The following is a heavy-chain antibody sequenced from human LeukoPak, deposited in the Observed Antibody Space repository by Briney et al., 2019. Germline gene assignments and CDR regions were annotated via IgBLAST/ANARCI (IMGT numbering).Heavy chain of an antibody. CDR3: AREPTTVTTDASFDY. CDR2: ISSSSSYI. V-gene: IGHV3-21*01. Sequence: RGSLRLSCAASGFTFSSYSMNWVRQAPGKGLEWVSSISSSSSYIYYADSVKGRFTISRDNAKNSLYLQMNSLRAEDTAVYYCAREPTTVTTDASFDYWGQGTLVTVSS. J-gene: IGHJ4*02. D-gene: IGHD4-17*01. CDR1: GFTFSSYS.